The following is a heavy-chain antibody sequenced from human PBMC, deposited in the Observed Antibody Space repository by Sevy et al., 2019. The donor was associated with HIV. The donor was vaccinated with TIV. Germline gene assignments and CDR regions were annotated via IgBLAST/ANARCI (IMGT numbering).Heavy chain of an antibody. CDR1: GFTFSSNG. J-gene: IGHJ5*02. D-gene: IGHD2-2*01. CDR3: ARGTDIVVVPAAYNWFDP. CDR2: IRYDGTNR. V-gene: IGHV3-30*02. Sequence: GGSLRLSCAASGFTFSSNGMHWVRQAPGKGLEWVAFIRYDGTNRYYADSVKGRFTISRDNSKNSLYLQMNSLRAEDTAVYYCARGTDIVVVPAAYNWFDPWGQGTLVTVSS.